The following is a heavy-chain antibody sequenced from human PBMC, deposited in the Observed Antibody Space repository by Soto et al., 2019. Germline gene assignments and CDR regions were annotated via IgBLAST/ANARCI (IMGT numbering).Heavy chain of an antibody. D-gene: IGHD2-2*01. CDR3: PRTFSSSTTYFYYYIDV. CDR1: RYTFTSYD. J-gene: IGHJ6*03. Sequence: QVQLVQSGAEVKKPWASVKVSCKASRYTFTSYDINWLRQATGQGVERMGCMNPNTGNTGSTQTFQGRVTMTRNTSITTAYMELSRLTSDDKAVYYCPRTFSSSTTYFYYYIDVWGEGTTVNVSS. CDR2: MNPNTGNT. V-gene: IGHV1-8*01.